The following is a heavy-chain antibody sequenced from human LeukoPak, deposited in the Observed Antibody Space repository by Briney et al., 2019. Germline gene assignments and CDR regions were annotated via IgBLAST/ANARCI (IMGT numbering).Heavy chain of an antibody. J-gene: IGHJ3*02. D-gene: IGHD3-3*01. Sequence: ASVKVSCKASGYTFTGYYMHWVRQAPGQGLEWMGWINPNSGGTNYAQKFQGRVTMTRDTSISTAYMELSRLRSDDTAVYYCARLKGGPYDFWSGSYAFDIWGQGTMVTVSS. CDR1: GYTFTGYY. CDR3: ARLKGGPYDFWSGSYAFDI. V-gene: IGHV1-2*02. CDR2: INPNSGGT.